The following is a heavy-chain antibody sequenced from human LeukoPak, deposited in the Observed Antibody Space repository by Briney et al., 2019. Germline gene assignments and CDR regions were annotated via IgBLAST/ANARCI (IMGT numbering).Heavy chain of an antibody. CDR1: GFTFSSYS. D-gene: IGHD3-22*01. CDR3: VRDRAGYYDSGSFSRFDF. V-gene: IGHV3-21*05. CDR2: ISTSSNFI. Sequence: GGSLRLSCAASGFTFSSYSMNWVRQAPGKGLEWVSYISTSSNFIYYADSVKGRFTISRDNAKNSLYLQMNSLRAEDTAVYYCVRDRAGYYDSGSFSRFDFWGQGTLVTVSS. J-gene: IGHJ4*02.